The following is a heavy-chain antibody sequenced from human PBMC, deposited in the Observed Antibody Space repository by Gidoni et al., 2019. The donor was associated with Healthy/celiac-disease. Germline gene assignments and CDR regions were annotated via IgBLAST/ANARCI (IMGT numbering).Heavy chain of an antibody. CDR1: GYSISSGYY. CDR2: IYHSGST. D-gene: IGHD2-8*01. J-gene: IGHJ6*02. CDR3: ARDQDIVLMVYAPPGRGMDV. Sequence: QVQLQESGPGLVKPSETLSLTCTVSGYSISSGYYWGWIRQPPGKGLEWIGSIYHSGSTYYNPSLKSRVTISVDTSKNQFSLKLSSVTAADTAVYYCARDQDIVLMVYAPPGRGMDVWGQGTTVTVSS. V-gene: IGHV4-38-2*02.